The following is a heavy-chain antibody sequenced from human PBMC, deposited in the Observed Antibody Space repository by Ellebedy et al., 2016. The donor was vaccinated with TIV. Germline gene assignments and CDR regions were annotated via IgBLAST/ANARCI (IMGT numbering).Heavy chain of an antibody. J-gene: IGHJ4*02. Sequence: GESLKISXAVSGFTFNTYSMSWYRQAPGKGLEWVSSIDSSGGTMYYADSLKGRFTVSRDNAQNLLYLQMNSLRAEDTAVYYCAVLTNGFNPNWGQGTLVTVSS. CDR3: AVLTNGFNPN. CDR2: IDSSGGTM. V-gene: IGHV3-21*06. CDR1: GFTFNTYS. D-gene: IGHD2-8*01.